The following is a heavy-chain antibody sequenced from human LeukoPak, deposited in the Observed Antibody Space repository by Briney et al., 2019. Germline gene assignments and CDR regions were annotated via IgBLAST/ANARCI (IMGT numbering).Heavy chain of an antibody. CDR1: GGSIRSSSYY. D-gene: IGHD6-19*01. CDR2: IYYSGSA. J-gene: IGHJ4*02. Sequence: SETLSLTCTVSGGSIRSSSYYWGWNRQPPGKGLEWIGSIYYSGSAYYNASLKSRGTISVDTSKNQFSLKLNSVTAADTAVYFCARQVVAVAGTGYFDYWGQGTLVTVSS. CDR3: ARQVVAVAGTGYFDY. V-gene: IGHV4-39*01.